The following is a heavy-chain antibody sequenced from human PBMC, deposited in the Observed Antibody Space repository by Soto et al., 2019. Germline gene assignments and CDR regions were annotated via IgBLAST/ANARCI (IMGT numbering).Heavy chain of an antibody. Sequence: PSETLSLPCTVFCGSISSRSYRRGWNRQPPGKGLEWIGSIYYSGSTYYNPSLKSRDTISVDTSKSQFSLKLSSVTAADTAVYYCARRLDGMVRNDNWFDPWGQGTLVTVSS. CDR2: IYYSGST. D-gene: IGHD3-10*01. V-gene: IGHV4-39*01. CDR1: CGSISSRSYR. J-gene: IGHJ5*02. CDR3: ARRLDGMVRNDNWFDP.